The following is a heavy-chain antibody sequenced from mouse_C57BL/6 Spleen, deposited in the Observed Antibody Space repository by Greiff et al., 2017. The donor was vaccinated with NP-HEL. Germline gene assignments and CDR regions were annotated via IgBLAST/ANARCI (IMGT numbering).Heavy chain of an antibody. J-gene: IGHJ3*01. CDR2: ISSGGSYT. CDR3: ASPTGTEFAY. CDR1: GFTFSSYG. Sequence: EVQLVESGGDLVKPGGSLKLSCAASGFTFSSYGMSWVRQTPDKRLEWVATISSGGSYTYYPDSVKGRFTISRDNAKNTLYLQMSSLKSEDTAMYYCASPTGTEFAYWGQGTLVTVSA. V-gene: IGHV5-6*01. D-gene: IGHD4-1*02.